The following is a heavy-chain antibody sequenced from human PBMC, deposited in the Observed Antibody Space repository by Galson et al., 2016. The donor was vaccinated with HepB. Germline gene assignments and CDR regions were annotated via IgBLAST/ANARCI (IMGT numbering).Heavy chain of an antibody. CDR2: IWYDGSEN. Sequence: SLRLSCAASGFNFGSYGMHWVRQAPGKGLDWVSVIWYDGSENYYTDAVEGRFTISRDNSKKTLFLQMNNVRADDTAVYYCARAVYSDTGGSSRYFDLWGRGTPVTVSS. CDR1: GFNFGSYG. D-gene: IGHD7-27*01. J-gene: IGHJ2*01. CDR3: ARAVYSDTGGSSRYFDL. V-gene: IGHV3-33*01.